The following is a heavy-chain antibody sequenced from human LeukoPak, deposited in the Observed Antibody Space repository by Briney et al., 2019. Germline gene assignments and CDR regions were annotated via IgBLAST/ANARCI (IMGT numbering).Heavy chain of an antibody. CDR1: GGSISSGGYY. CDR2: IYYSGST. V-gene: IGHV4-31*03. D-gene: IGHD5-12*01. J-gene: IGHJ4*02. CDR3: ARGGPIVATITNPFDY. Sequence: KASETLSLTCTVSGGSISSGGYYWSWIRQHPGKGLEWIGYIYYSGSTYYHPSLKSRFTISVDTSKNQFSLKLSSVTAADTAVYYCARGGPIVATITNPFDYWGQGTLVTVSS.